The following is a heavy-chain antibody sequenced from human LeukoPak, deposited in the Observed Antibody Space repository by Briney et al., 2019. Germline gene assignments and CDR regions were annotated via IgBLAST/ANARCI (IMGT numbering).Heavy chain of an antibody. V-gene: IGHV3-23*01. Sequence: GGSLRLSCAASGFTFSTYAMSWVRQAPGKGLEWVSAVSGSGGTTWYVDSVKGRFTMSRDNSKNTLYLQMNSLRAEDTAVYYCGKAPFVSSPYYYGMDVWGQGTTVTVSS. J-gene: IGHJ6*02. CDR1: GFTFSTYA. CDR2: VSGSGGTT. CDR3: GKAPFVSSPYYYGMDV.